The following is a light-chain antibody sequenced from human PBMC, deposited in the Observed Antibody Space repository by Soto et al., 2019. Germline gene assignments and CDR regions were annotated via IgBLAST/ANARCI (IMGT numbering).Light chain of an antibody. CDR3: QQYNSYCS. CDR2: KAS. Sequence: DIQMTQSPSTLSASVGDRVTITCRASQSISSWLAWYQQRPGKAPKLLIYKASSLESGVPSRFSGSGSGTEFTLNISSLQPNDFATYYCQQYNSYCSFGQGTKVEI. J-gene: IGKJ1*01. V-gene: IGKV1-5*03. CDR1: QSISSW.